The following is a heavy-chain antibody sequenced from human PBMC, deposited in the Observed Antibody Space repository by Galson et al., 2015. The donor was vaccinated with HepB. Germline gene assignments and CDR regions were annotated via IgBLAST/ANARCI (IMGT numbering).Heavy chain of an antibody. CDR3: GRDPPLGAHFDY. J-gene: IGHJ4*02. CDR2: INSDSTYI. Sequence: SLRLSCAASGFTFNYYNMIWVRQAPGKGLEWVSVINSDSTYIYYADSVRGRFTISRDNAKNSLYLQMNSLRVEDTAIYYCGRDPPLGAHFDYWGQGTLVTVSS. D-gene: IGHD7-27*01. V-gene: IGHV3-21*01. CDR1: GFTFNYYN.